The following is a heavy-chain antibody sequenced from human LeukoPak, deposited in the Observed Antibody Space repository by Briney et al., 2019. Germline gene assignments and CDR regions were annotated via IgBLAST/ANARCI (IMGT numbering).Heavy chain of an antibody. CDR3: ARGHDSSGSYFDY. CDR2: IIPIFGTA. D-gene: IGHD3-22*01. CDR1: GGTFSSYA. J-gene: IGHJ4*02. V-gene: IGHV1-69*05. Sequence: GASVKVSCKASGGTFSSYAISWVRQARGQGLEWMGGIIPIFGTANYAQKFQGRVTITTDESTSTAYMELSSLRSEDTAVYYCARGHDSSGSYFDYWGQGTLVTVSS.